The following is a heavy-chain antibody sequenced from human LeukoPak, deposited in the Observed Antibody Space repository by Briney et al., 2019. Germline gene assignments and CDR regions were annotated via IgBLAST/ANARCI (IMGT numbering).Heavy chain of an antibody. D-gene: IGHD6-19*01. CDR1: GGTFSSYA. V-gene: IGHV1-69*06. CDR3: AGAAVAGREVFAY. Sequence: ASVKVSCKASGGTFSSYAISWVRQAPGQGLEWMGRIIPIFGTANYAQKFQGRVTITADKSTSTAYMELSSLRSEDTAVYYCAGAAVAGREVFAYWGQGTLVTVSS. CDR2: IIPIFGTA. J-gene: IGHJ4*02.